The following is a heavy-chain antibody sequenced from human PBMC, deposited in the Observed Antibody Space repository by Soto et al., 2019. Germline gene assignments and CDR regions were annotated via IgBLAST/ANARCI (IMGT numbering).Heavy chain of an antibody. CDR3: ARDRDSSGWNLIDY. J-gene: IGHJ4*02. Sequence: GGSLRLSCAASGFTFSSYWMSWVRQAPGKGLEWVANIKQDGSEKYYVDSVKGRFTISRDNAKNSLYLQMNSLRAEDTAVYYCARDRDSSGWNLIDYWGQGTLVTVSS. V-gene: IGHV3-7*01. CDR2: IKQDGSEK. CDR1: GFTFSSYW. D-gene: IGHD6-19*01.